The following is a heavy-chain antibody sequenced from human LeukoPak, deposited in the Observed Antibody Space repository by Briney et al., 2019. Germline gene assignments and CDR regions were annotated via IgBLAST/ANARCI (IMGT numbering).Heavy chain of an antibody. D-gene: IGHD3-22*01. CDR3: ARPHYESSGLYVDAFDI. CDR2: INPNSGGT. CDR1: GYTLTAYY. J-gene: IGHJ3*02. Sequence: ASMKVSRKASGYTLTAYYLHWVRQAPGQGLEWMGRINPNSGGTTYAQKFQGRVTMTRDTSIGTAYMELSSLRSDDTAVYYCARPHYESSGLYVDAFDIWGQGTMVTVSS. V-gene: IGHV1-2*06.